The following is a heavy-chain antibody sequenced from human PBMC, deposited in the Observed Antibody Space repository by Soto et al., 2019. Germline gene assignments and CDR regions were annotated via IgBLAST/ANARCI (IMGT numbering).Heavy chain of an antibody. CDR2: ISYDGSNK. J-gene: IGHJ2*01. Sequence: GSLRLSCAASGFTFNSYAMHWVRQAPGEGLEWVALISYDGSNKFYADSVKGRFTISRDDSMNTLYLQMNSLRSEDTAVYFCAKTQQQPRFFSLWGRGTLVTVSS. CDR1: GFTFNSYA. D-gene: IGHD6-13*01. V-gene: IGHV3-30-3*02. CDR3: AKTQQQPRFFSL.